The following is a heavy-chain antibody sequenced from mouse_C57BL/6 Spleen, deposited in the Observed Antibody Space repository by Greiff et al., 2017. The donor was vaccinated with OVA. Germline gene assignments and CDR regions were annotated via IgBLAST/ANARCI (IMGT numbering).Heavy chain of an antibody. CDR1: GFSFNTYA. V-gene: IGHV10-1*01. CDR2: IRSKSNNYAT. Sequence: GLVQPKGSLKLSCAASGFSFNTYAMNWVRQAPGKGLEWVARIRSKSNNYATYYADSVKDRFTISRDDSESMLYLQMNNLKTEDTAMYYCVRRGYGSGYAMDYWGQGTSVTVSS. CDR3: VRRGYGSGYAMDY. J-gene: IGHJ4*01. D-gene: IGHD1-1*01.